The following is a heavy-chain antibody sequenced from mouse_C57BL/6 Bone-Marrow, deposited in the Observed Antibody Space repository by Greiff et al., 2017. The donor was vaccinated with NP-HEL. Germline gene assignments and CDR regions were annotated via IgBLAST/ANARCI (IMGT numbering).Heavy chain of an antibody. V-gene: IGHV5-2*01. CDR2: INSDGGST. CDR3: ARHDGYDESAMDY. J-gene: IGHJ4*01. Sequence: EVKVIESGGGLVQPGESLKLSCESNEYEFPSHDMSWVRKTPEKRLELVAAINSDGGSTYYPDTMERRFIISRDNTKKTLYLQMSSLRSEDTALYYCARHDGYDESAMDYWGQGTSVTVSS. D-gene: IGHD2-2*01. CDR1: EYEFPSHD.